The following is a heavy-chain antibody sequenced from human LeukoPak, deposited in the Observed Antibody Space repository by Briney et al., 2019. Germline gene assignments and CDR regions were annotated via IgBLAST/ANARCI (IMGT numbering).Heavy chain of an antibody. CDR2: ISNTGNA. J-gene: IGHJ4*02. CDR1: GGSFSSGSYY. Sequence: SETLSLTCTVSGGSFSSGSYYWSWIRQHPGKGLEWIGYISNTGNAYYDPSLKSRVSISIDTSKRQFSLKVRSVTAADTAVYYCARAPAMAYFDYWGQGTLVTVSS. CDR3: ARAPAMAYFDY. V-gene: IGHV4-31*03. D-gene: IGHD3-16*01.